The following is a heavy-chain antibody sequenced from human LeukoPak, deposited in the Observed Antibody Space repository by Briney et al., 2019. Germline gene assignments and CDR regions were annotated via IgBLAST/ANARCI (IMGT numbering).Heavy chain of an antibody. J-gene: IGHJ5*02. D-gene: IGHD3-3*01. CDR1: GGSISSGDYY. V-gene: IGHV4-31*03. CDR3: ARCSHYFWSGYYIDP. CDR2: IYYSGST. Sequence: SQTLSLTCTVSGGSISSGDYYWSWIRQHPGKGLEWIGYIYYSGSTYYNPSLKSRVAISVDTSKNQFSLKLSSVTAADTAVYYCARCSHYFWSGYYIDPWGQGTLVTASA.